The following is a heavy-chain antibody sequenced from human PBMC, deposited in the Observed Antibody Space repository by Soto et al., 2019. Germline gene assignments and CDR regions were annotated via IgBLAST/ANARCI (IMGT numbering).Heavy chain of an antibody. CDR1: GFPFRSYG. D-gene: IGHD3-10*01. Sequence: QVQLVESGGGVVQPGRSLRLSCEASGFPFRSYGRHWVRQAPGKGLGWVAVISFDGSNKDYADSVKGRFTISRDNSKNTLYLQMNSLTPEDTAVYYCAKEGSGSDYAFDVWGQGTTVTVSS. CDR3: AKEGSGSDYAFDV. V-gene: IGHV3-30*18. J-gene: IGHJ6*02. CDR2: ISFDGSNK.